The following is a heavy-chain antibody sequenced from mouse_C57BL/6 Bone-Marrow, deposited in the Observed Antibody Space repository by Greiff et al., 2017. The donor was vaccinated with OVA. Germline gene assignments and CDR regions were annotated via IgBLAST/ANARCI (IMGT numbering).Heavy chain of an antibody. CDR3: VRLNSSCYCYAMDY. V-gene: IGHV10-1*01. CDR1: GFSFNTYA. CDR2: IRSKSNNSAT. J-gene: IGHJ4*01. D-gene: IGHD3-2*02. Sequence: EVMLVESGGGLVQPKGSLKLSCAASGFSFNTYAMNWVRQAPGKGLEWVARIRSKSNNSATYYADSVKDRFTISRDDSESMLYLQMNNLKTEDTAMYYCVRLNSSCYCYAMDYGGQGTSVTVSA.